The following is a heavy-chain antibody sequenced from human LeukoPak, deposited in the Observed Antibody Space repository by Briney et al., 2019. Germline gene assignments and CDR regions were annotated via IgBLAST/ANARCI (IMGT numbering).Heavy chain of an antibody. D-gene: IGHD6-6*01. V-gene: IGHV5-51*01. J-gene: IGHJ3*02. CDR2: IYPGDSDT. CDR3: AAGTYSSSSYAFDI. Sequence: GESLKISCKGSGFSFTSYWIGWVRQMPGKGLEWMGIIYPGDSDTRYSPSFQGQVTISADKSITTAYLQWSCLKASDTAMYYCAAGTYSSSSYAFDIWGQGTMVSVSS. CDR1: GFSFTSYW.